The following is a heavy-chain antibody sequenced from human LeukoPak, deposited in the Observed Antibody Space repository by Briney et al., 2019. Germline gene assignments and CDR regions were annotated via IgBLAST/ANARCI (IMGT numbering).Heavy chain of an antibody. CDR3: AKVTTEITIFGVVTYNFDY. V-gene: IGHV3-23*01. D-gene: IGHD3-3*01. CDR2: ISGSGGST. CDR1: GFTFSSYA. J-gene: IGHJ4*02. Sequence: PGGSLRLTCAASGFTFSSYAMSWVRQAPGKGLEWVSAISGSGGSTYYADSVKGRFTISRDNSKNTLYLQMNSLRAEDTAVYYCAKVTTEITIFGVVTYNFDYWGQGTLVTVSS.